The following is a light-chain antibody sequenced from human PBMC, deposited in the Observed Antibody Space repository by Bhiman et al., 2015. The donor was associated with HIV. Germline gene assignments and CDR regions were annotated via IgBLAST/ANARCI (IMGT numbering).Light chain of an antibody. CDR2: LNN. J-gene: IGLJ2*01. Sequence: QSVLTQPPSASGTPGQRVTISCSGSRSNIGSNTVNWYQHVPGTAPKVLMYLNNQRPSGVPDRFSGSKSGTSATLGITGLQPGDEADYYCGTWDNTLSVVVFGGGTRVTVL. CDR1: RSNIGSNT. CDR3: GTWDNTLSVVV. V-gene: IGLV1-44*01.